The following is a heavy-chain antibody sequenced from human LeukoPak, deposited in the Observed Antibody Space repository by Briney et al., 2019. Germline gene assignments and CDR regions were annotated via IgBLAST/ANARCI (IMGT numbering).Heavy chain of an antibody. J-gene: IGHJ6*02. D-gene: IGHD5-18*01. V-gene: IGHV3-74*01. CDR3: ARDQTGYSYDYYYYAMDV. CDR1: GFTFSGKW. CDR2: INSDGSS. Sequence: GGSLRLSCTASGFTFSGKWMHWARQVPGKGLVWVSRINSDGSSTYADSVKGRFTISRDNAKNTLYLQMNSLRVEDTAVYYCARDQTGYSYDYYYYAMDVWGQGTTVTVPS.